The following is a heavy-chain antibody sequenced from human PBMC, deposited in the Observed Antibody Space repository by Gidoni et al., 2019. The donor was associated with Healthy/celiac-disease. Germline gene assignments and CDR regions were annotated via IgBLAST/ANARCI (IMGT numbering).Heavy chain of an antibody. CDR3: AADTTGDRSGYPYYFDY. CDR2: IVVGSGNT. J-gene: IGHJ4*02. D-gene: IGHD3-22*01. Sequence: QMQLVQTVPEVMKPGTLVKVSCKAFGFTFTSSAMQWVRQARGQRLEWMGWIVVGSGNTNYAQKVQERVTITRDMSTSTAYMELSSLRSEDTAVYYCAADTTGDRSGYPYYFDYWGQGTLVTVSS. V-gene: IGHV1-58*02. CDR1: GFTFTSSA.